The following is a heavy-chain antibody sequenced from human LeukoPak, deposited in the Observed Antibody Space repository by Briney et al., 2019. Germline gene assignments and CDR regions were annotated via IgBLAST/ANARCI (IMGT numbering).Heavy chain of an antibody. V-gene: IGHV4-4*02. Sequence: SGTLSLTCAVSGGSISSGNWWSWVRQPPGKGLEWIGQIYHSGSTNYNPSLKSRVTISVEKSKNQFSLNLTSVTAADTAVYYCARDSGSTNYFYGMDVWGQGTTVTVSS. CDR2: IYHSGST. D-gene: IGHD3-10*01. CDR3: ARDSGSTNYFYGMDV. J-gene: IGHJ6*02. CDR1: GGSISSGNW.